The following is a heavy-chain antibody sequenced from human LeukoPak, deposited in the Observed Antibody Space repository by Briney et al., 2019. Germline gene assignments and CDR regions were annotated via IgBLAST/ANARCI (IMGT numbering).Heavy chain of an antibody. D-gene: IGHD3-10*01. CDR2: ISGSGGST. Sequence: PGGSLRLSCAASGFTFSSHAMSWVRQAPGKGLEWVSAISGSGGSTYYADSVKDRFTISRDNSKNTLYLQMNSLRAEDTAVYYCAKSVQLLWFGESSPGYWGQGTLVTVSS. CDR3: AKSVQLLWFGESSPGY. V-gene: IGHV3-23*01. J-gene: IGHJ4*02. CDR1: GFTFSSHA.